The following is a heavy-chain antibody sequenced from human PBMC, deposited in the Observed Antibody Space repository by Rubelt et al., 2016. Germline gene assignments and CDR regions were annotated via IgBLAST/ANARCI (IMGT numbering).Heavy chain of an antibody. D-gene: IGHD3-9*01. Sequence: EVQLVESGGGLIQSGRSLRLSCAASGFTFSQYGMHWVRRRPGKGLEWVSGISWNGAAKRYALSLKGRVTISRDNAKNSLYLQMEGLTQEDTALYFCSRGQATGVDWPPADWGRGILVVVSS. V-gene: IGHV3-9*01. J-gene: IGHJ4*01. CDR2: ISWNGAAK. CDR1: GFTFSQYG. CDR3: SRGQATGVDWPPAD.